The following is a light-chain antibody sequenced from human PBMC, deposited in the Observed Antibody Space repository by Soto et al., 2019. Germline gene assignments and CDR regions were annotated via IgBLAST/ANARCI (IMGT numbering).Light chain of an antibody. Sequence: QSALTQPASVSGSPGQSITISCTGTSSDVGSYNLVSWYQQHPAKAPKLMIYEGIKRPSGVSNRFSGSKSGTTASLTIYGLQAEDEADYYCCSYAGSSTLVFGGGTKLTVL. CDR2: EGI. V-gene: IGLV2-23*01. CDR1: SSDVGSYNL. CDR3: CSYAGSSTLV. J-gene: IGLJ2*01.